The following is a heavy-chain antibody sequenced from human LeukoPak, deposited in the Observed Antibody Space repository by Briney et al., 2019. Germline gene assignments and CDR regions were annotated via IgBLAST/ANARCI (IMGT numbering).Heavy chain of an antibody. Sequence: GASVKVSCKASGYTFTDYYMHWVRQAPGQGLEWMGWINPNSGGTNYAQKFQGRVTMTRDTSISTAYMELSRLRSDDTAVYYCARDNTGGGYEGNWFDPWGQGTLVTVSS. CDR3: ARDNTGGGYEGNWFDP. CDR1: GYTFTDYY. D-gene: IGHD5-12*01. CDR2: INPNSGGT. V-gene: IGHV1-2*02. J-gene: IGHJ5*02.